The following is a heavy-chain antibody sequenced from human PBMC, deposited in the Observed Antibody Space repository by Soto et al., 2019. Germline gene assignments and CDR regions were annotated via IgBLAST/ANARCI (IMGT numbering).Heavy chain of an antibody. V-gene: IGHV3-13*01. D-gene: IGHD2-21*01. CDR2: IGTAGDT. CDR1: GFTFSSYD. J-gene: IGHJ6*02. Sequence: PGGSLRLSCAASGFTFSSYDMHWVRQATGKGLEWVSAIGTAGDTYYPGSVKGRFTISRENAKNSLYLQMNSLRAEDTAVYYCARVWGLVPRNYYYYGMDVWGQGTTVIVS. CDR3: ARVWGLVPRNYYYYGMDV.